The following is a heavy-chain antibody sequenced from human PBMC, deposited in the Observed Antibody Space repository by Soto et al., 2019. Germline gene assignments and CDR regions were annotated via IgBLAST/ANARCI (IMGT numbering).Heavy chain of an antibody. CDR2: ILYDGTSK. CDR3: ARVTVVPAAIPHELRNWYFDL. CDR1: GFTFSGYS. V-gene: IGHV3-30-3*01. J-gene: IGHJ2*01. D-gene: IGHD2-2*01. Sequence: QVKLPASGGGVVQPGRSLRLSCGASGFTFSGYSLHWVRQAPDKGLEWVAVILYDGTSKYYAASVRGRFTISRDNSKNTLYLQMNSLRVEDTAVYYCARVTVVPAAIPHELRNWYFDLWGGGTLVAVSS.